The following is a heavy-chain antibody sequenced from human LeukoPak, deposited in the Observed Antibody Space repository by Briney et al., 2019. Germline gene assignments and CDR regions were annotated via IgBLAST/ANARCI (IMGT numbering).Heavy chain of an antibody. V-gene: IGHV3-23*01. CDR2: ISGSGGST. J-gene: IGHJ4*02. CDR1: GFTFSHAW. D-gene: IGHD3-22*01. CDR3: AKDLLGDYYDSSGYAY. Sequence: GGSLRLSCAASGFTFSHAWMSWVRQAPGKGLEWVSAISGSGGSTYYADSVKGRFTISRDNSKNTLYLQMNSLRAEDTAVYYCAKDLLGDYYDSSGYAYWGQGTLVTVSS.